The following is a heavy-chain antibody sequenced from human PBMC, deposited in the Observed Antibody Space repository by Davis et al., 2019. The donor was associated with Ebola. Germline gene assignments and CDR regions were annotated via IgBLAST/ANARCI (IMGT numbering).Heavy chain of an antibody. CDR3: ARAIGYDSSGYYYRGFDY. Sequence: ASVKVSCKASGYTFTSYGISWVRQAPGQGLEWMGWISAYNGNTNYAQKFQGRVTITADKSTSTAYMELSSLRSDDTAVYYCARAIGYDSSGYYYRGFDYWGQGTLVTVSS. J-gene: IGHJ4*02. V-gene: IGHV1-18*01. CDR1: GYTFTSYG. CDR2: ISAYNGNT. D-gene: IGHD3-22*01.